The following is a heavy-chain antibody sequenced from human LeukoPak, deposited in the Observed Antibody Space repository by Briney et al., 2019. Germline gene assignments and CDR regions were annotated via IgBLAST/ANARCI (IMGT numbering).Heavy chain of an antibody. CDR2: IYHSGST. Sequence: PSETLSLTCAVSGDSINSSNWWSWVRQPPGKGLEWIGEIYHSGSTNYNPSLKSRVTLSIDKSQNQFSLKLNSVTAADTAVYYCTRVGVEATEFDYWGQGTLVTVSS. CDR3: TRVGVEATEFDY. CDR1: GDSINSSNW. J-gene: IGHJ4*02. V-gene: IGHV4-4*02. D-gene: IGHD1-26*01.